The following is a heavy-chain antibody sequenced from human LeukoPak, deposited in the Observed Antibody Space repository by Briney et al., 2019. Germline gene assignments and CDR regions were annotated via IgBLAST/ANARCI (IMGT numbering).Heavy chain of an antibody. D-gene: IGHD6-13*01. CDR1: EFTLSNYW. CDR3: ARGRGIAL. Sequence: GGSLRLSCAASEFTLSNYWMNWVRQAPGKGLEWVANIEEDGNKKNYVDSVKGRFTISRDNAKNSLYLQMNSLRAEDTAVYYCARGRGIALWGQGTLVTVSS. CDR2: IEEDGNKK. V-gene: IGHV3-7*01. J-gene: IGHJ4*02.